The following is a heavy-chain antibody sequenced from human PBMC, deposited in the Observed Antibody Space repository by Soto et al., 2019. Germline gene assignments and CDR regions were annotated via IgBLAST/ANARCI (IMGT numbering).Heavy chain of an antibody. D-gene: IGHD2-2*02. J-gene: IGHJ4*02. V-gene: IGHV1-58*01. CDR3: AALRVGYCSSTSCNNFDY. CDR1: GFTFTSSA. CDR2: IVVGSGNT. Sequence: ASVKVSCKASGFTFTSSAVQWVRQARGQRLEWIGWIVVGSGNTNYAQKFQERVTITRDMSTNTAYMELSSLRSEDTAVYYCAALRVGYCSSTSCNNFDYWGQGTLVIVSS.